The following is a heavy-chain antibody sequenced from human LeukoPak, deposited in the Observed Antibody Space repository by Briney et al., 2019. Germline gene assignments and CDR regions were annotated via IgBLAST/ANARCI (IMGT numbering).Heavy chain of an antibody. Sequence: GESLKISCKGSGYSFTSYWIGWVRQMPGKGLEWMGIIYPGDSDTRYSPSFQGQVTISADKSISTAYLQWSSLKASDTAMYYCARDLAYDSSGYYSYYFDYWGQGTLVTVSS. D-gene: IGHD3-22*01. V-gene: IGHV5-51*01. J-gene: IGHJ4*02. CDR2: IYPGDSDT. CDR3: ARDLAYDSSGYYSYYFDY. CDR1: GYSFTSYW.